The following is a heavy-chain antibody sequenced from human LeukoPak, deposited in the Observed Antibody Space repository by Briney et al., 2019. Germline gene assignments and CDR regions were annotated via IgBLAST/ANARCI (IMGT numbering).Heavy chain of an antibody. CDR2: ISGGGRTT. D-gene: IGHD1-26*01. J-gene: IGHJ4*02. CDR3: AFMGVTRRVF. CDR1: GFTFSNYA. Sequence: GGSLRLSCAASGFTFSNYAMSWVRQAPGKGLEWVSGISGGGRTTYYADSVEGRFTISRDNSNSTVFLQMNNLRAEDMALYYCAFMGVTRRVFWGQGTQVTVSA. V-gene: IGHV3-23*01.